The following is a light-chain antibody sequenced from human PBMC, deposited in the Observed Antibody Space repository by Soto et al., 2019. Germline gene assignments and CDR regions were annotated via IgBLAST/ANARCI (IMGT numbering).Light chain of an antibody. J-gene: IGKJ4*02. Sequence: DVVMTQSPLSLPVTLGQPASISCRSSQSIVYSVGNAYLSWFQQRPGQSPRRLTYRTSNRDSGVPDIFSGSGSGTDFTLTINRVEAEDVGVYYCMQGTIWPPTFGRGTKVEIK. CDR1: QSIVYSVGNAY. V-gene: IGKV2-30*01. CDR3: MQGTIWPPT. CDR2: RTS.